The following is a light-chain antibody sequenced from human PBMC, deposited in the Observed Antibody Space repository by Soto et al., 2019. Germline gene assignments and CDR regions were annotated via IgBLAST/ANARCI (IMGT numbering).Light chain of an antibody. CDR2: WAS. CDR3: QQYYNTPSYT. CDR1: QSVLYSSNNKNY. Sequence: DIVMTQSPASLAVSLGERATINCKSSQSVLYSSNNKNYLAWYQQKPGQPPKLLISWASTRESGVPDRFSGSRSWTDFTLTISSLQAEDVAVYYCQQYYNTPSYTFGQGTKLEIK. V-gene: IGKV4-1*01. J-gene: IGKJ2*01.